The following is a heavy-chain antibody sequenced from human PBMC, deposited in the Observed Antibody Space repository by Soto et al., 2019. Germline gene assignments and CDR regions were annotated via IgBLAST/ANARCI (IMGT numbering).Heavy chain of an antibody. J-gene: IGHJ6*02. V-gene: IGHV4-39*01. Sequence: QLQLQESGPGLVKPSETLSLTCTVSGGSISSSSYYWGWIRQPPGKGLEWIGSIYYSGSTYYNPSLKSRVTISVDTSKNQFSLKLSSVTAADTAVYYCARHHGPRGGSDGMDVWGQGTTVTVSS. CDR1: GGSISSSSYY. CDR3: ARHHGPRGGSDGMDV. D-gene: IGHD2-15*01. CDR2: IYYSGST.